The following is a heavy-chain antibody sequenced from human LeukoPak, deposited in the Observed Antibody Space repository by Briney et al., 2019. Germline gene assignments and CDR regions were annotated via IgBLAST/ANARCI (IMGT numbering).Heavy chain of an antibody. V-gene: IGHV1-69*05. CDR3: AGPDYYDSSGYDAFDI. J-gene: IGHJ3*02. D-gene: IGHD3-22*01. CDR2: IIPIFGTA. CDR1: GGTFSSYA. Sequence: ASVKVSCKASGGTFSSYAISWVRQAPGQGLEWMGRIIPIFGTANYAQKFQGRVTITTDESTSTAYMELSSLRSEDTAVYYCAGPDYYDSSGYDAFDIWGQGTMVTVSS.